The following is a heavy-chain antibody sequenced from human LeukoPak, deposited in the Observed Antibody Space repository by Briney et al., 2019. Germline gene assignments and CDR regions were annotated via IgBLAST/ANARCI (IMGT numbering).Heavy chain of an antibody. CDR2: TYYRSKWYN. D-gene: IGHD4-17*01. V-gene: IGHV6-1*01. J-gene: IGHJ5*02. CDR3: AREGVGDYGDYTLLEGNWFDP. CDR1: GDSVSSNSAA. Sequence: SQTLSLTCAISGDSVSSNSAAWDWIGQSPSRGLEWLGRTYYRSKWYNDYAVSVKSRITINPDTSKNQFSLQLNSVTPEDTAVYYCAREGVGDYGDYTLLEGNWFDPWGQGTLVTVSS.